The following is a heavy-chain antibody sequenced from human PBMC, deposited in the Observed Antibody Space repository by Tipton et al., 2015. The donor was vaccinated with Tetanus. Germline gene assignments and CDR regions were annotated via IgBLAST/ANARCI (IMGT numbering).Heavy chain of an antibody. V-gene: IGHV4-31*03. Sequence: TLSLTCTVSGDSISRGGYFWNWIRQRPGKGPEGVGYIYYSGDPYYNPSLKSRVSMSVDTSKNQFSLNLTSVTAADTAVYYCARDQGGGRVVRLNWLDPWGQGTLVTVSS. CDR3: ARDQGGGRVVRLNWLDP. J-gene: IGHJ5*02. CDR1: GDSISRGGYF. CDR2: IYYSGDP. D-gene: IGHD6-6*01.